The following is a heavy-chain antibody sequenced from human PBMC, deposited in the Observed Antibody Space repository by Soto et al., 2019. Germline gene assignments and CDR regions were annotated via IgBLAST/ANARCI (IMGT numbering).Heavy chain of an antibody. CDR1: GGTFSSYA. Sequence: ASVKVSCKASGGTFSSYAISWVRQAPGQGLEWIGGIIPIFGTADYAQKFQGRVTITADESTSTAYMELSSLRSEDTAVYYCAADCSSTSCLNWFDPWGQGTLVTVSS. J-gene: IGHJ5*02. CDR2: IIPIFGTA. D-gene: IGHD2-2*01. CDR3: AADCSSTSCLNWFDP. V-gene: IGHV1-69*13.